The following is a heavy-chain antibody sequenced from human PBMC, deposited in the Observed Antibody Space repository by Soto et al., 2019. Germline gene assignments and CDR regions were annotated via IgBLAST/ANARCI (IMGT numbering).Heavy chain of an antibody. CDR2: ISYDGSNK. D-gene: IGHD3-22*01. Sequence: GGSLRVSCAASGFSFGSYAMHWARQAPGKGLEWVAVISYDGSNKYYAESVKGRFTLSRDNSKNPLYLQMNSLRAEDTAVYYCAREPELYDSSGFDILGQGTMVTVSS. J-gene: IGHJ3*02. CDR3: AREPELYDSSGFDI. CDR1: GFSFGSYA. V-gene: IGHV3-30-3*01.